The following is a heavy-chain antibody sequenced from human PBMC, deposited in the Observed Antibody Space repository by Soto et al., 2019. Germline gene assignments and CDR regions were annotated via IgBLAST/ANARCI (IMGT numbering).Heavy chain of an antibody. CDR3: AREIEGCSGGSCYPGYNWFDP. J-gene: IGHJ5*02. Sequence: PSETLSLTCSVSGYSISSGYYWGLIRQPPGKGLEWIGSIYHSGSTYYNPSLKSRVTISVDTSKNQFSLKLSSVTAADTAVYYCAREIEGCSGGSCYPGYNWFDPWGQGTLVTVSS. V-gene: IGHV4-38-2*02. CDR1: GYSISSGYY. CDR2: IYHSGST. D-gene: IGHD2-15*01.